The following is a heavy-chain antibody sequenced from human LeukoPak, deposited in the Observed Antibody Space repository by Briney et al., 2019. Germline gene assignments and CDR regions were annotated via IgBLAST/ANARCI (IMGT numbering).Heavy chain of an antibody. D-gene: IGHD1-14*01. Sequence: PSETLSLTCTVSGGSISGYYWSWIRQPPGKGLEWIGYIYYSGSTNYNPSLKSRVTISVDTSKNQFSLKLSSVTAADTAVYYCARGSNRKDYYYYGMDVWGQGTTVTVCS. V-gene: IGHV4-59*01. J-gene: IGHJ6*02. CDR1: GGSISGYY. CDR2: IYYSGST. CDR3: ARGSNRKDYYYYGMDV.